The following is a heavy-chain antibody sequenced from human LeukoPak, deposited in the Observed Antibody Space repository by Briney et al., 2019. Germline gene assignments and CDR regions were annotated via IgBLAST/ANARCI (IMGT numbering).Heavy chain of an antibody. CDR3: ARVPAAAIDPFFDY. J-gene: IGHJ4*02. CDR2: ISFDGSNK. V-gene: IGHV3-30*04. Sequence: GGSLRLSCAASGFTFSSYALHWVRQAPGKGLEWLAVISFDGSNKYYADSVKGRFTISRDNAKNSLYLQMNSLRAEDTAVYYCARVPAAAIDPFFDYWGQGTLVTVSS. D-gene: IGHD2-2*01. CDR1: GFTFSSYA.